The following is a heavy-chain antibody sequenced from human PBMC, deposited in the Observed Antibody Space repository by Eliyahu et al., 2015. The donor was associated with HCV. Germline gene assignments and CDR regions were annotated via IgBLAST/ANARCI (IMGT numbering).Heavy chain of an antibody. CDR3: ARERAEGSGLAFDI. Sequence: QVQLQESGPGLVKPSQTLSLPCSVSVGSISNWDRXXIGXGLERGREWIXYINDRVXIAYNPSLKXRVTMSLDASKNFXSLKLRSVTATDTAVYYCARERAEGSGLAFDIWGQGMMVTVSS. J-gene: IGHJ3*02. V-gene: IGHV4-59*01. D-gene: IGHD3-10*01. CDR1: VGSISNWD. CDR2: INDRVXI.